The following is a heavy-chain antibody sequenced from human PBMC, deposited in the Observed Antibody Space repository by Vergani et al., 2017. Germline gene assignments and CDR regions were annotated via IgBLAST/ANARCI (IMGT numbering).Heavy chain of an antibody. CDR1: GYTFTSYG. J-gene: IGHJ6*02. CDR3: AGTSTGGVYNYYGRDV. Sequence: QVQLVQSGAEVKKPGASVKVSCKASGYTFTSYGISWVRQAPRQGLEWRGWISAYNGNTNYAQKLQGRDTMTTHTSTSTAYVELRRLRSDDTAVYYCAGTSTGGVYNYYGRDVWGQGTTVTVSS. V-gene: IGHV1-18*01. CDR2: ISAYNGNT. D-gene: IGHD2-8*02.